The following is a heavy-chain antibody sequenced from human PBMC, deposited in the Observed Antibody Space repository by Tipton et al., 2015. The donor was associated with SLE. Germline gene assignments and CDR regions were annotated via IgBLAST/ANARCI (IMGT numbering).Heavy chain of an antibody. CDR1: GFTFSIYA. CDR2: IRSNLYGGTS. V-gene: IGHV3-49*04. D-gene: IGHD6-13*01. CDR3: TRSLDIAAACFDV. J-gene: IGHJ3*01. Sequence: SLRLSCPASGFTFSIYAMHWVRQAPGRGLEWVGFIRSNLYGGTSEYAASVAGRFTLSRDDSRSILYLHMNRLKTEDTAVYFCTRSLDIAAACFDVWGQGTMVTVSS.